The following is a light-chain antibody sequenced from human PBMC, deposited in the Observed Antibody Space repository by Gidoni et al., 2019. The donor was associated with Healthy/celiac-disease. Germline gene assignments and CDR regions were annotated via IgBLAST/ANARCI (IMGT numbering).Light chain of an antibody. J-gene: IGKJ3*01. CDR2: AAS. V-gene: IGKV1-9*01. CDR3: QQLSSSPLT. Sequence: DIQLTPSPSFLSASVGDRVTSTCRASQGISSYLAWYQQKPGKAPKLLIYAASTLQGGVPSRFSGSGSGTEFTLTISSLQPEDFATYSCQQLSSSPLTFGPGTKVDIK. CDR1: QGISSY.